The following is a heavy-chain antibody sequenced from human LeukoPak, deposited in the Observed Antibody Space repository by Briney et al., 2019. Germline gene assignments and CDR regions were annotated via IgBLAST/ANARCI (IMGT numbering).Heavy chain of an antibody. CDR3: ARASYYYDTTGLGAVDF. D-gene: IGHD3-22*01. J-gene: IGHJ3*01. CDR1: GFTFNDHA. Sequence: QPGRSLRRSCAASGFTFNDHARYWLRQAPGQGLKWVSGIKWNSDNIGYADSVKGRFTISRDDAKNSLFLQMNSLRAEDTALYYCARASYYYDTTGLGAVDFWGQGTMVTVSS. CDR2: IKWNSDNI. V-gene: IGHV3-9*01.